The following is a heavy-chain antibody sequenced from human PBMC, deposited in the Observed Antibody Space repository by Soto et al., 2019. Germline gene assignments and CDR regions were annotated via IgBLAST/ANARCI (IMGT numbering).Heavy chain of an antibody. J-gene: IGHJ4*02. D-gene: IGHD2-15*01. Sequence: EVQLVQSGAEVKKPGESLKISCKGSGYNFATYWIGWVRQMPGKGLEWMGIIYPGDSDTRYSPSFQGQVTFSANTSISTAYLQWSSLKASDTAMYYCARRGAFYCSGGSCYWRGTFDYWGQGTLVTVSS. CDR3: ARRGAFYCSGGSCYWRGTFDY. CDR1: GYNFATYW. V-gene: IGHV5-51*01. CDR2: IYPGDSDT.